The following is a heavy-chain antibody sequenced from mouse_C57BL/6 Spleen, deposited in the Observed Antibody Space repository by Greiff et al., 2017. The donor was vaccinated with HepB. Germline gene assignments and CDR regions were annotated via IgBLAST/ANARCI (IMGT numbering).Heavy chain of an antibody. Sequence: EVQLKESGEGLVKPGGSLKLSCAASGFTFSSYAMSWVRQTPEKRLEWVAYISSGGDYIYYADTVKGRFTISRDNARITLYLQMSSLKSEDTAMYYCTRDYYGSSGYFDYWGQGTTLTVSS. CDR2: ISSGGDYI. J-gene: IGHJ2*01. CDR3: TRDYYGSSGYFDY. V-gene: IGHV5-9-1*02. D-gene: IGHD1-1*01. CDR1: GFTFSSYA.